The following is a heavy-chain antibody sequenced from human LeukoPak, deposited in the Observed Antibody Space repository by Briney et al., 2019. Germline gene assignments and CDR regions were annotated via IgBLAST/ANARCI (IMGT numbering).Heavy chain of an antibody. CDR3: ARYDHYDDSPDLVGPRLDYLYAMDV. D-gene: IGHD3-22*01. J-gene: IGHJ6*02. CDR2: IVGSAGST. Sequence: PGGSLRLSCAGSGLTSSIYGLSWVRQAPGKGLQWVAAIVGSAGSTFYADSVKGRFTVSRDNSKTTLYLQMSSLRDDDTAVYYCARYDHYDDSPDLVGPRLDYLYAMDVWGQGTPVSVSS. V-gene: IGHV3-23*01. CDR1: GLTSSIYG.